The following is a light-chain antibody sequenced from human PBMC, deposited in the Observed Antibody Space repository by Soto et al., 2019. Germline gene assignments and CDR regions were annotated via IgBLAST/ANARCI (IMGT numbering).Light chain of an antibody. V-gene: IGKV1-5*03. J-gene: IGKJ3*01. CDR3: PQFDSYSPMP. CDR1: QTISSW. CDR2: KAS. Sequence: DIQMTQSPSTLSGSVGDRVTITCRASQTISSWLAWYQQKPGKAPKLLIYKASSLESGVPSRFSGSGSGTESTLTSRNLQPYHCATYYRPQFDSYSPMPFGPGTKVDIK.